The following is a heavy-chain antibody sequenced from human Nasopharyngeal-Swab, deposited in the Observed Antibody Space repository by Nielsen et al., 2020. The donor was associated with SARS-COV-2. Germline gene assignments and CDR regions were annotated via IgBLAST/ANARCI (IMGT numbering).Heavy chain of an antibody. CDR2: ISYDGSNK. J-gene: IGHJ6*02. CDR3: AKEAGYYDILTGYYLSLGYGMDV. D-gene: IGHD3-9*01. Sequence: GESLKISCAASGFTFSSYGMHWVRQAPDKGLEWVAVISYDGSNKYYADSVKGRFTISRDNSKNTLYLQMNSLRAEDTAVYYCAKEAGYYDILTGYYLSLGYGMDVWGQGTTVTVSS. V-gene: IGHV3-30*18. CDR1: GFTFSSYG.